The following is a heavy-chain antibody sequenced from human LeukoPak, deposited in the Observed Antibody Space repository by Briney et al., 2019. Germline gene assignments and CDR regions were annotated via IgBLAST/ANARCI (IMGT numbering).Heavy chain of an antibody. CDR2: IYYSGST. J-gene: IGHJ6*02. CDR1: GGSISSYD. D-gene: IGHD6-19*01. Sequence: SETLSLTCTVSGGSISSYDWSWIRQPPGKGLEWIGYIYYSGSTNYNPSLKSRVTISVDTSKNQFSLKLSSVTAADTAVYYCARLAGTLPYYYYGMDVWGQGTTVTVSS. V-gene: IGHV4-59*08. CDR3: ARLAGTLPYYYYGMDV.